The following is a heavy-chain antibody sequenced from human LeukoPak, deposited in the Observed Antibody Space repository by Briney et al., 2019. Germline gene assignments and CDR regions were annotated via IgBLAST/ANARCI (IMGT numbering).Heavy chain of an antibody. CDR1: GYTFTSYS. J-gene: IGHJ3*02. CDR2: ISAHNGNT. CDR3: ARDHYFPNVVSTTDGFDI. Sequence: ASVKVSCKASGYTFTSYSISWVRQAPGQGLEWMGWISAHNGNTNYAQKFQGRVTMTTDTSTSTAFMDPTSLRSDDTAVYYCARDHYFPNVVSTTDGFDIWGQGTMVTVSS. D-gene: IGHD5/OR15-5a*01. V-gene: IGHV1-18*01.